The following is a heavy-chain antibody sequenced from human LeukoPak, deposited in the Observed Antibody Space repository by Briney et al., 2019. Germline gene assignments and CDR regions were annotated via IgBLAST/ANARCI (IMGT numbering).Heavy chain of an antibody. CDR2: ISGSGGNT. D-gene: IGHD3-10*01. CDR1: GFTFSRNG. CDR3: AKERRAGSYDY. J-gene: IGHJ4*02. Sequence: GGSLRLSCAASGFTFSRNGMTWVRQAPGKGLEWVSAISGSGGNTYYADSVKGRFTISRDNSKNTLYLQMNSLRAEDTAVYYCAKERRAGSYDYWGQGTLVTVSS. V-gene: IGHV3-23*01.